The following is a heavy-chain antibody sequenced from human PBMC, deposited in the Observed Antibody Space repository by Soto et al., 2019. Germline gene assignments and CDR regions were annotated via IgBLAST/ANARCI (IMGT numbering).Heavy chain of an antibody. CDR2: ISGSGGST. V-gene: IGHV3-23*01. Sequence: GGSLRLSCAASGFTFSSYAMSWVRQAPGKGLEWVSAISGSGGSTYYADSVKGRFTISRDNSKNTLYLQMNSLRAEDTAVYYCAKVLGGYCSGGSCSGDWFDPWGQGTLVTVSS. D-gene: IGHD2-15*01. CDR3: AKVLGGYCSGGSCSGDWFDP. J-gene: IGHJ5*02. CDR1: GFTFSSYA.